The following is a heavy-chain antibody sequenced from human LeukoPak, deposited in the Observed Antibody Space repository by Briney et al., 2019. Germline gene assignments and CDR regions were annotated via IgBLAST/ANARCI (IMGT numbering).Heavy chain of an antibody. J-gene: IGHJ3*02. CDR1: GYTFTSYD. CDR3: ARVGRDDAFDI. CDR2: MNPNSGNT. Sequence: ASVKVSCKASGYTFTSYDINWVRQATGQGLEWMGWMNPNSGNTGYAQKFQGRVIMTRHTSISTAYMELSSLRSEDTAVYYCARVGRDDAFDIWGQGTVVTVSS. V-gene: IGHV1-8*01.